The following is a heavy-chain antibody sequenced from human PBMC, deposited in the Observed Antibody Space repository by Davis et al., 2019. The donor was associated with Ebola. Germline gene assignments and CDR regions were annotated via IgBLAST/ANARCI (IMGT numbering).Heavy chain of an antibody. J-gene: IGHJ2*01. CDR3: TRHVSGDFWYFDL. D-gene: IGHD4-17*01. CDR1: GFTFSSYT. V-gene: IGHV3-30*04. Sequence: GGSLRLSCAASGFTFSSYTLHWVRQAPGKGLEWVAAISYDGRNKFYADSVKGRFSISRDNSKNTLDVHMNSLRAEDTAVYYCTRHVSGDFWYFDLWGRGTLVTVSS. CDR2: ISYDGRNK.